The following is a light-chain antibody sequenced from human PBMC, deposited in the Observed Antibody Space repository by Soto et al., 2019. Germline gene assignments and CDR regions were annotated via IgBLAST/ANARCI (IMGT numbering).Light chain of an antibody. CDR1: QSVSSN. CDR3: QQYNNWPWA. V-gene: IGKV3-15*01. J-gene: IGKJ5*01. Sequence: IVLPQSPATLSVSPGERATLSCRASQSVSSNLAWYQQKPGQAPRLLIYGASTRATGIPARFSGSGSGTEFTLTISSLQSEDFAVYYCQQYNNWPWAFGQGTRLEIK. CDR2: GAS.